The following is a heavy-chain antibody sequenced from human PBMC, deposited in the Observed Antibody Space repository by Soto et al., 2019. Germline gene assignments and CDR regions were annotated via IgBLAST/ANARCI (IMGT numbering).Heavy chain of an antibody. CDR3: ASWLGRYCSSTSCFLEAFDI. J-gene: IGHJ3*02. D-gene: IGHD2-2*01. CDR1: GYSFTSYW. CDR2: IDPSDSYT. Sequence: GESLKISCKGSGYSFTSYWISWVRQMPGKGLEWMGRIDPSDSYTNYSPSFQGHVTISADKSISTAYLQWSSLKASDTAMYYCASWLGRYCSSTSCFLEAFDIWGQGTMVTVSS. V-gene: IGHV5-10-1*01.